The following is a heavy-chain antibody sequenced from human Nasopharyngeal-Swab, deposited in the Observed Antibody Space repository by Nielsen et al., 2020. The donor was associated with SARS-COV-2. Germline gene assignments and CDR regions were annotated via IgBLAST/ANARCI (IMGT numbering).Heavy chain of an antibody. CDR1: GFTFSSYA. J-gene: IGHJ6*02. CDR2: ISGSDYST. CDR3: AKDRDSGDDSDDYYHYYGMDV. V-gene: IGHV3-23*01. Sequence: GRSLRLSCAASGFTFSSYAMNWVRQAPGKGLEWVSAISGSDYSTKYADSVKGRFTISRDNSKNTVNLQMNSLRAEDTAIYYCAKDRDSGDDSDDYYHYYGMDVWGQGTTVTVSS. D-gene: IGHD5-12*01.